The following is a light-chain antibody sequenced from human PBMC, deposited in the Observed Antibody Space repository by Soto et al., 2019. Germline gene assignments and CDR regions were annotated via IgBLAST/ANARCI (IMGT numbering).Light chain of an antibody. V-gene: IGLV2-14*03. J-gene: IGLJ1*01. CDR2: DVT. CDR3: NSYTTNNAFV. CDR1: SGYIDTYDF. Sequence: QSALTQPAAVSGSPGQSITISCTGTSGYIDTYDFVSWYQVHPGKAPKLMIYDVTYRPSGVSDRFTGSRSDNAASLTISGLQPEDEAVYYCNSYTTNNAFVFGTGTKVTVL.